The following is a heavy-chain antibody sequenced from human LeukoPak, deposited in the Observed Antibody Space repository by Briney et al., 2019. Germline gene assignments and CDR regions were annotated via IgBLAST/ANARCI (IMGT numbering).Heavy chain of an antibody. Sequence: SVKVSCKASGGTFSSYAISWVRQAPGQGLEWMGRIIPILGIANYAQKFQGRVTITADKSTSTAYMELSSLRSEDTAVYYCARSSGYSSGWTPSRDPFDYWGQGTLVTVSS. CDR3: ARSSGYSSGWTPSRDPFDY. J-gene: IGHJ4*02. CDR2: IIPILGIA. CDR1: GGTFSSYA. D-gene: IGHD6-19*01. V-gene: IGHV1-69*04.